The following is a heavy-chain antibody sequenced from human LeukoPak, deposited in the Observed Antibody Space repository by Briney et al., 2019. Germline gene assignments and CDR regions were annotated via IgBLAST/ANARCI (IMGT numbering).Heavy chain of an antibody. D-gene: IGHD2-2*01. J-gene: IGHJ4*02. CDR3: ARWICGSTSCYYDY. CDR1: GFTVSRNY. V-gene: IGHV3-53*01. CDR2: LYSGGST. Sequence: AGGSLRLSCAASGFTVSRNYMSWLRQTPGMGLEWLSMLYSGGSTYYTDSVKGRFTISRDDSKNTLYLQMNSLRADDTAVYYCARWICGSTSCYYDYWGQGILVTVSS.